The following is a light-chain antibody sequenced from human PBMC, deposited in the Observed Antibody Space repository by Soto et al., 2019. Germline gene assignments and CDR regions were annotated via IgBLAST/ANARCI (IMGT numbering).Light chain of an antibody. CDR1: QNVNAN. J-gene: IGKJ1*01. CDR2: GAS. CDR3: QQNNTWLWT. V-gene: IGKV3-15*01. Sequence: EVVMTQSPATLSVSPGERATLSCRASQNVNANLAWYQQKPGQAPRLLIHGASTRATGIPARFSGSGFGTEFLLTISRLQSEDFAVYYCQQNNTWLWTFGQGTKVEGK.